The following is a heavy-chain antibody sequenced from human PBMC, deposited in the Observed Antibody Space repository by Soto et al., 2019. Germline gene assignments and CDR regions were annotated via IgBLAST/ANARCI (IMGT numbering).Heavy chain of an antibody. CDR3: ARRRPPMVRGVGWFDP. V-gene: IGHV4-59*08. CDR2: IYYSGST. Sequence: SETLSLTCTVSGGSISSYYWSWIRQPPGKGLEWIGYIYYSGSTNYNPSLKSRVTISVDTSKNQFSLKLSSVTAADTAVYYCARRRPPMVRGVGWFDPWGQGTLVTV. CDR1: GGSISSYY. J-gene: IGHJ5*02. D-gene: IGHD3-10*01.